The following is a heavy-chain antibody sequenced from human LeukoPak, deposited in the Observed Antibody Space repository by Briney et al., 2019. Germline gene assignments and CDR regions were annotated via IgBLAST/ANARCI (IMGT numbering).Heavy chain of an antibody. J-gene: IGHJ4*02. D-gene: IGHD1-14*01. CDR2: IYTGSLS. Sequence: GGSLRLSCAASGFTVSNSYMSWVRQAPGKGLEWVSVIYTGSLSYYTDSVKGRFTISRDKSNNTLYLQMNSLRDEDTAVYYCAREGGLTEGGFDYWGQGTLVTVSS. CDR3: AREGGLTEGGFDY. V-gene: IGHV3-53*01. CDR1: GFTVSNSY.